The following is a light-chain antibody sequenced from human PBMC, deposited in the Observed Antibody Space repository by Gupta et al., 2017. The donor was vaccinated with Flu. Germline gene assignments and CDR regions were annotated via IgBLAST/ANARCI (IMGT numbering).Light chain of an antibody. V-gene: IGLV1-47*01. CDR2: GND. CDR3: ASWDDNLGAPV. Sequence: SVLTQPPSASGTPGQRVSISCSGRTSNIGSNYVHWYQQVPGTAPRFLIYGNDQRPSGVPDRISASKSGTSASLAISGLRSEDEAYYYCASWDDNLGAPVFGGGTKLTVL. CDR1: TSNIGSNY. J-gene: IGLJ3*02.